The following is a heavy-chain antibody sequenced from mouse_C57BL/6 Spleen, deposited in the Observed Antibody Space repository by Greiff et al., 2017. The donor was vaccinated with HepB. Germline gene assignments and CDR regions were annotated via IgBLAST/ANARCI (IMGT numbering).Heavy chain of an antibody. J-gene: IGHJ3*01. CDR2: IDPSDSYT. V-gene: IGHV1-69*01. D-gene: IGHD2-4*01. Sequence: QVQLQQSGAELVMPGASVKLSCKASGYTFTSYWMHWVKQRPGQGLEWIGEIDPSDSYTNYNQKFKGKSTLTVDKSSSTAYMQLSSLTSEDSAVYYCARSRRDYDYDGTWFAYWGQGTLVTVSA. CDR1: GYTFTSYW. CDR3: ARSRRDYDYDGTWFAY.